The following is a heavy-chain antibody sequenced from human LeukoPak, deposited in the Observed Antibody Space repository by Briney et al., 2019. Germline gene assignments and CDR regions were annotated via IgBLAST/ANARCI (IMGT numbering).Heavy chain of an antibody. CDR2: INPKTGGT. CDR1: GYTFTDNY. V-gene: IGHV1-2*06. CDR3: ARDGPGYCSPTSCSDNWFDP. Sequence: ASVKVSCKASGYTFTDNYIHLVRQAPGQGLEWMGRINPKTGGTNYAQKFQGRVTMTTDTSISTAYMDLSSLRSDYTAVYICARDGPGYCSPTSCSDNWFDPWGQGALVTVSS. D-gene: IGHD2-2*01. J-gene: IGHJ5*02.